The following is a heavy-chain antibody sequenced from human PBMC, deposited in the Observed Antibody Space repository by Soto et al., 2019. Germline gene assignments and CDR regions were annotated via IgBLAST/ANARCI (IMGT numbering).Heavy chain of an antibody. CDR1: GFTFSSYW. CDR3: ARHGYSSGWYVGGYYYYYGMDV. J-gene: IGHJ6*02. V-gene: IGHV3-7*03. CDR2: IKQDGSEK. D-gene: IGHD6-19*01. Sequence: GSLRLSCAASGFTFSSYWMSWVRQAPGKGLEWVANIKQDGSEKYYVDSVKGRFTISRDNAKNSLYLQMNSLRAEDTAVYYCARHGYSSGWYVGGYYYYYGMDVWGQGTTVTVSS.